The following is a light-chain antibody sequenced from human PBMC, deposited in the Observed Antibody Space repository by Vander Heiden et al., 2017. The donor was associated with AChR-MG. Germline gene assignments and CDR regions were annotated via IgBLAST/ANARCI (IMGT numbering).Light chain of an antibody. V-gene: IGKV1-39*01. CDR3: QQSYSTPPA. Sequence: DIQMTQSPSSLSASVGDRVTITCRASQSISSYLNWYQQKPGKAPKLRIYAASSLQSGVPSRFSDSGSGTDFTLTISSLQPEDCATYYCQQSYSTPPAFGGGTRVEIK. CDR1: QSISSY. CDR2: AAS. J-gene: IGKJ4*01.